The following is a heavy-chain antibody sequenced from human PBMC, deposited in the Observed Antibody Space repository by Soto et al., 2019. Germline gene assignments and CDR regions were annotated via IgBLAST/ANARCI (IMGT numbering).Heavy chain of an antibody. CDR1: GDTFSFYT. CDR2: GNHILAMS. CDR3: ATSYGSGSSPFDY. D-gene: IGHD3-10*01. J-gene: IGHJ4*02. V-gene: IGHV1-69*02. Sequence: QVQLVQSGAEVKKPGSSVKVSCKASGDTFSFYTLNWIRQAPGQGFEWVGRGNHILAMSSSAHKFQGRVSTFADKSTGTAYMELRSLRSDDTAVYYCATSYGSGSSPFDYWGQGTLVTVSS.